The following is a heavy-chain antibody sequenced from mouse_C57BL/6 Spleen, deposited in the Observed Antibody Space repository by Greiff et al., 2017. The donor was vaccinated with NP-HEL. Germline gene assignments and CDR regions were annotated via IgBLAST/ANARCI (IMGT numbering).Heavy chain of an antibody. Sequence: VQLQQSGPGLVQPSQSLSITCTVSGFSLTSYGVHWVRQPPGKGLEWLGVIWSGGSTDYNAAFISRLSISKDNSKSQVFFKMNSLQADDTAIYYCAKNGYDYDGAWFAYWGQGTLVTVSA. D-gene: IGHD2-4*01. J-gene: IGHJ3*01. CDR2: IWSGGST. V-gene: IGHV2-4*01. CDR3: AKNGYDYDGAWFAY. CDR1: GFSLTSYG.